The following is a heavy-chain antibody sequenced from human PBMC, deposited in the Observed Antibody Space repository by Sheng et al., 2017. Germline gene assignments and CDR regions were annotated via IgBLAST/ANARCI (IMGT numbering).Heavy chain of an antibody. CDR2: IYYSGST. V-gene: IGHV4-39*07. D-gene: IGHD5-18*01. CDR3: ARASWDWWLQQTPLSWYFDL. Sequence: QLQLQESGPGLVKPSETLSLTCTVSGGSIRGSDYSWGWIRQPPGKGLEWIGNIYYSGSTYYNPSLRSRFTISVDTSKNQFSLKLSSVTAADTAFYYCARASWDWWLQQTPLSWYFDLWGLSPWS. J-gene: IGHJ2*01. CDR1: GGSIRGSDYS.